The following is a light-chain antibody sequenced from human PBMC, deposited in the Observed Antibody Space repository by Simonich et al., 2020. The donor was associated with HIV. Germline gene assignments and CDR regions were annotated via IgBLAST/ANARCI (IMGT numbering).Light chain of an antibody. CDR2: ADY. CDR1: NSNIGAGYD. J-gene: IGLJ1*01. V-gene: IGLV1-40*01. CDR3: QSYDSSLRGSV. Sequence: QSVLTQPPSVSGAPGQRVIISCTGSNSNIGAGYDVHWYQQLPGTAPKLLIYADYNRPSGVPDRFSGSKSGTSASLAITGLQAEDEADYYCQSYDSSLRGSVFGTGTKVTVL.